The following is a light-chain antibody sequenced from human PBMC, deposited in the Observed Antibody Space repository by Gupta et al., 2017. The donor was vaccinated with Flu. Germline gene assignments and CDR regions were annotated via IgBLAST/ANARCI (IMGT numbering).Light chain of an antibody. Sequence: DIVMTQSPLSLPVTPGEPASIPCRSSQSLLHSNGYNYLDWYLQKPGQSPQPLIYLGSNRASGVPDRFSGSGSGTEFTLKISRVEAEDVGVYYCMQALQTPPYTFGQGTKLEIK. CDR1: QSLLHSNGYNY. CDR3: MQALQTPPYT. V-gene: IGKV2-28*01. CDR2: LGS. J-gene: IGKJ2*01.